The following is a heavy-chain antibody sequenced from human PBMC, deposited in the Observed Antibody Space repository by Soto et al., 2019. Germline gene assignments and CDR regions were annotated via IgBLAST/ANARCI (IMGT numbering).Heavy chain of an antibody. D-gene: IGHD6-25*01. Sequence: VQLQESGPGLVEPSGTLSLPGTASSGSIGSGIWWSWVRQPPGKGLEWIGELYHTGTTNYNPSVESRLTMSVDGSKHQFSPSLSSVTAADTAGYYCAGAARLSPVDFWGRATLVTVSS. V-gene: IGHV4-4*02. CDR2: LYHTGTT. CDR3: AGAARLSPVDF. CDR1: SGSIGSGIW. J-gene: IGHJ4*02.